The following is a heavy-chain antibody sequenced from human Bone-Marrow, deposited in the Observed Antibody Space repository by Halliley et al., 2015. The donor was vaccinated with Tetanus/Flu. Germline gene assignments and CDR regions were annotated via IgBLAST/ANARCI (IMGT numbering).Heavy chain of an antibody. V-gene: IGHV3-21*04. Sequence: SLRLSCRGSGSTFSSYSMNWVRQAPGKGLEWVASISYSTTYIFYADSLKGRFTISRDNAKNSVYLQMDSLRAEDAATYFCARDFNRPGGAPCYSCGMDLWGRGTTVPIS. CDR1: GSTFSSYS. D-gene: IGHD2-21*02. CDR3: ARDFNRPGGAPCYSCGMDL. CDR2: ISYSTTYI. J-gene: IGHJ6*02.